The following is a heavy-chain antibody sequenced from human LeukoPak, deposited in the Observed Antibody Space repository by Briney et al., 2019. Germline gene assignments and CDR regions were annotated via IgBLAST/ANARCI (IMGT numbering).Heavy chain of an antibody. Sequence: GGSLRLSCAASGLTFSGSAMHWVRQASGKGLEWVGRIRSKANSYATAYAASVKGRFTISRDASKNTAYPQMNSLKTEDTAVYYCARVGAYCTSTSCLDYWGQGTLVTVSS. V-gene: IGHV3-73*01. D-gene: IGHD2-2*01. CDR3: ARVGAYCTSTSCLDY. J-gene: IGHJ4*02. CDR2: IRSKANSYAT. CDR1: GLTFSGSA.